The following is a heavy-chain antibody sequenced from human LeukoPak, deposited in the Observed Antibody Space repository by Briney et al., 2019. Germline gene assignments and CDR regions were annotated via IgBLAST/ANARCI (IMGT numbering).Heavy chain of an antibody. CDR3: ARTNPYYDFWSGYPNDY. J-gene: IGHJ4*02. V-gene: IGHV4-31*03. D-gene: IGHD3-3*01. Sequence: SETLSLTCTVSGGSISSGGYYWSWIRQHPGKGLEWIGYIYYSGSTYYNPPLKSRVTISVDTSKNQFSLKLSSVTAADTAVYYCARTNPYYDFWSGYPNDYWGQGTLVTVSS. CDR1: GGSISSGGYY. CDR2: IYYSGST.